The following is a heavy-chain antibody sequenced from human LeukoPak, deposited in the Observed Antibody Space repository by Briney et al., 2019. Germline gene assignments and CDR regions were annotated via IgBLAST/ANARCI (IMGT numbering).Heavy chain of an antibody. CDR2: ISYDGSNK. J-gene: IGHJ4*02. Sequence: GRSLRLSCAASGFTFSSYAMHWVRQAPGKGLEWVAVISYDGSNKYYADSVKGRFTIFRDDSKNTLYLQMNSLRAEDTAVYYCASAGPHFDYWGQGTLVTVSS. CDR1: GFTFSSYA. V-gene: IGHV3-30-3*01. CDR3: ASAGPHFDY.